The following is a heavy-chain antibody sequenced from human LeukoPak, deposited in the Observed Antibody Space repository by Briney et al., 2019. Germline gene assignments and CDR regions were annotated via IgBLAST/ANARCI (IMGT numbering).Heavy chain of an antibody. Sequence: PSETLSLTCSVSGGSISSSLYHWGWLRQPPGKGLEWIGNVFHSGNTCSSPSLQSRVAFSVDTSKNQFSLKLTSVTATDTAVYYCARQIVGTSWNYYYSYIDVWGKGTSVSVSS. CDR3: ARQIVGTSWNYYYSYIDV. D-gene: IGHD1-1*01. CDR2: VFHSGNT. V-gene: IGHV4-39*01. J-gene: IGHJ6*03. CDR1: GGSISSSLYH.